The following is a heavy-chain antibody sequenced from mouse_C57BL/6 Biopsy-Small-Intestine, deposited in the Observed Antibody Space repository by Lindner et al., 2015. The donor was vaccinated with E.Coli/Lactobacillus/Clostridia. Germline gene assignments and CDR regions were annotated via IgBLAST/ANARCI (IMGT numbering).Heavy chain of an antibody. D-gene: IGHD2-5*01. CDR2: INANDGGT. CDR1: GYTFTGYY. J-gene: IGHJ4*01. CDR3: TRDSNSGWLSVDY. Sequence: SVKVSCKASGYTFTGYYMHWVRQAPGQGLEWMGLINANDGGTEYAQKFQGRVTMTRDTSSSTAYMEVSGLRSDDTAVYYCTRDSNSGWLSVDYWGQGTLVTVSS. V-gene: IGHV1S29*02.